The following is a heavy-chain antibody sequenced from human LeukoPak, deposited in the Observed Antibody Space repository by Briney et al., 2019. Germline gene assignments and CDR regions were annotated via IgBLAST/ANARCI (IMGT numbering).Heavy chain of an antibody. CDR3: ARVGQWLVQNWFDP. Sequence: SQTLSLTCALSGDSFSSNSAAWHWIRQSPSRGLEWLGRTYYRSKWYNDYAVSVKSRITINPGTSKNQFSLQLNSVTPEDTAVYYCARVGQWLVQNWFDPWGQGTLVTVSS. CDR2: TYYRSKWYN. CDR1: GDSFSSNSAA. V-gene: IGHV6-1*01. D-gene: IGHD6-19*01. J-gene: IGHJ5*02.